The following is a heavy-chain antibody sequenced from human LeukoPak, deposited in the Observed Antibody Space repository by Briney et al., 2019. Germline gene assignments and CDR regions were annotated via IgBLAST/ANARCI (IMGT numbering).Heavy chain of an antibody. D-gene: IGHD3-3*01. J-gene: IGHJ4*02. V-gene: IGHV1-2*02. Sequence: ASVKVSCKASGYTFTGYYMNWVRQAPGQGLEWMGWINPNSGGTNYAQKFQGRVTMTRDTSISTAYMELSRLRSDDTAVYYCASWGYDFWSGYYKYYFDDWGQGTLVTVSS. CDR3: ASWGYDFWSGYYKYYFDD. CDR1: GYTFTGYY. CDR2: INPNSGGT.